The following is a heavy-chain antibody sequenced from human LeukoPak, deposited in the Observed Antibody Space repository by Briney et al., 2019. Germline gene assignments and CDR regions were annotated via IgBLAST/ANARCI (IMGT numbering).Heavy chain of an antibody. CDR1: GLTVCSNY. J-gene: IGHJ4*02. D-gene: IGHD2-15*01. V-gene: IGHV3-53*01. CDR2: IYSGGSA. Sequence: GGALRLSCAASGLTVCSNYMGWVRQAPGKGLEWVSIIYSGGSAYYAASLKGRFTISRDNSKNTLYHQMISLRPEDTTVYYCAIAMQADLLKGYFDYWGRGTLVTVSS. CDR3: AIAMQADLLKGYFDY.